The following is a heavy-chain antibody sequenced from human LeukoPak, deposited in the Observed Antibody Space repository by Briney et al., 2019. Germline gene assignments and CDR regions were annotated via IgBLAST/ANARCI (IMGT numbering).Heavy chain of an antibody. V-gene: IGHV3-53*01. CDR1: GFTVSSNY. CDR3: ARERYDSRTYYFDY. D-gene: IGHD3-22*01. CDR2: IYSGGST. Sequence: PGGSLRLSCAASGFTVSSNYMSWVRQAPGKGLEWVSVIYSGGSTYYADSVKGRFTISRDNSKNTLYLQMNSLRAEDTAVYYCARERYDSRTYYFDYWGQGTLVTVSS. J-gene: IGHJ4*02.